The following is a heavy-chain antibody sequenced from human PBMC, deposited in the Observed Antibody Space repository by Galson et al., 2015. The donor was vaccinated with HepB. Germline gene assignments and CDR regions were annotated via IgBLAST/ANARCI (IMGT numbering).Heavy chain of an antibody. J-gene: IGHJ5*01. D-gene: IGHD3-16*01. CDR2: ISGNGDST. CDR3: AKGYGLFDS. Sequence: SLRLSCAASGFAFHSHAMSWVRQAPGKGLEWISGISGNGDSTFYAVSVKGRFTVSRDNSKNMLYLQMDSRTAEDTGLYFCAKGYGLFDSWAQGILVTVSS. CDR1: GFAFHSHA. V-gene: IGHV3-23*01.